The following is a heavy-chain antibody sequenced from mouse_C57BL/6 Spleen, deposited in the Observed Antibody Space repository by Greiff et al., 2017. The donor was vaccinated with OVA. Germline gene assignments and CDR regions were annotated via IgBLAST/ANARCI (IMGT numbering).Heavy chain of an antibody. J-gene: IGHJ3*01. CDR2: IDPENGDT. CDR1: GFNIKDDY. Sequence: VQLQQSGAELVRPGASVKLSCTASGFNIKDDYMHWVKQRPEQGLEWIGWIDPENGDTEYASKFQGKATITADTSSNTAYLQLSSLTSEDTAVYYCTRQLRLLSWFAYWGQGTLVTVSA. CDR3: TRQLRLLSWFAY. V-gene: IGHV14-4*01. D-gene: IGHD3-2*02.